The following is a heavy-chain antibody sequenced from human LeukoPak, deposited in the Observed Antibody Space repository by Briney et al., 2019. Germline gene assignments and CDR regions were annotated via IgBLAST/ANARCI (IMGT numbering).Heavy chain of an antibody. Sequence: SETLSLTCTVSGGSISSSSYYWGWIRQPRGKGLEWIGSIYYSGSTYYNPSLKSRVTISVDTSKNQLSLKLRSVTAADTAVYYCARDLGTRYYDSSGTDAFDIWGQGTMVTVSS. D-gene: IGHD3-22*01. J-gene: IGHJ3*02. CDR1: GGSISSSSYY. V-gene: IGHV4-39*07. CDR3: ARDLGTRYYDSSGTDAFDI. CDR2: IYYSGST.